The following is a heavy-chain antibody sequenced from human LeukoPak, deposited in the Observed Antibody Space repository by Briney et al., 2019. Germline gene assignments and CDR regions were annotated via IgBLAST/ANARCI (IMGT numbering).Heavy chain of an antibody. Sequence: KPSETLSLTCAVYGGSFSGYYWSWIRQPPGKGLEWIGEINHSGSTNYNPSLKSRVTISVGTSKNQFSLKLSSVTAADTAVYYCARGATYYDILTGYYYRYSYFDYWGQGTLVTVSS. CDR3: ARGATYYDILTGYYYRYSYFDY. CDR2: INHSGST. CDR1: GGSFSGYY. J-gene: IGHJ4*02. V-gene: IGHV4-34*01. D-gene: IGHD3-9*01.